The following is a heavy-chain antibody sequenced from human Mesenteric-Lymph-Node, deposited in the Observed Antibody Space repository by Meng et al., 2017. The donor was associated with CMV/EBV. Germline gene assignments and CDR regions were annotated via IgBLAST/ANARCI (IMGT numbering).Heavy chain of an antibody. J-gene: IGHJ4*02. CDR1: GFTFSSYW. Sequence: GESLKISCAASGFTFSSYWMSWVRQAPGKGLEWVANIKQDGSEKYYVDSVKGRFTISRDNAKNSLYLQMNSLRAEDTAVYYCARDLDYYYDSSGYYTFDYWGQGTLVTVSS. D-gene: IGHD3-22*01. CDR3: ARDLDYYYDSSGYYTFDY. CDR2: IKQDGSEK. V-gene: IGHV3-7*01.